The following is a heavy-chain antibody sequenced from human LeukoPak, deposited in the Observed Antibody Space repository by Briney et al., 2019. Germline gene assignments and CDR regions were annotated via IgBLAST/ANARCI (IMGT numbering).Heavy chain of an antibody. Sequence: GGSLRLSCAASRFTFSSYGMHWVRQAPGKGLEWVAFIRYDGSNKYYADSVKGRFTISRDNSKNTLYLQMNSLRAEDTAVYYCAKVYGSGIRYYYYYMDVWGKGTTVTISS. CDR3: AKVYGSGIRYYYYYMDV. J-gene: IGHJ6*03. V-gene: IGHV3-30*02. CDR2: IRYDGSNK. D-gene: IGHD3-10*01. CDR1: RFTFSSYG.